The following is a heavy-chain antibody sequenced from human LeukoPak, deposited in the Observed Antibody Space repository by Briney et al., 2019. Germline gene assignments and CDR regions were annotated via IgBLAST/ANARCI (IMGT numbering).Heavy chain of an antibody. CDR1: GGSISSYY. D-gene: IGHD2-15*01. CDR2: INHSGST. CDR3: ARGSQSLGYCSGGSCRAKIFDY. J-gene: IGHJ4*02. Sequence: PSETLSLTCTVSGGSISSYYWSWIRQPPGKRLEWIGEINHSGSTNYNPSLKSRVTISVDTSKNQFSLKLSSVTAADTAVYYCARGSQSLGYCSGGSCRAKIFDYWGQGTLVTVSS. V-gene: IGHV4-34*01.